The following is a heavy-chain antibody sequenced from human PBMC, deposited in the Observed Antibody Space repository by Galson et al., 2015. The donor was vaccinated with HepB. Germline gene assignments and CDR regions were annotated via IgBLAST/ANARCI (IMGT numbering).Heavy chain of an antibody. Sequence: CAISGDSVSSNSTAWNWIRQSPSGGLEWLGRTYYRSKWFNDYAVSVKSRITINADTSKNQFSLQLDSVTPEDTAVYYCARGLRPQALRGYSYGPGTPGEDYWGQGTLVTVSS. J-gene: IGHJ4*02. CDR1: GDSVSSNSTA. V-gene: IGHV6-1*01. CDR3: ARGLRPQALRGYSYGPGTPGEDY. D-gene: IGHD5-18*01. CDR2: TYYRSKWFN.